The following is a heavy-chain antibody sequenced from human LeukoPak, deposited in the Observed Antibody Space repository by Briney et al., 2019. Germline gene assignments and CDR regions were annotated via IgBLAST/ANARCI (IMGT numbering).Heavy chain of an antibody. CDR2: ITVYNGNT. V-gene: IGHV1-18*01. CDR3: ARGYDYGDYVGDFDY. J-gene: IGHJ4*02. D-gene: IGHD4-17*01. Sequence: ASVKVTCRASGYTFTSYPISWVRHAPGQGLEWMGWITVYNGNTNYAQKLQGRVTMTTDTSTSTAYMELRSLRSDDTAVYYCARGYDYGDYVGDFDYWGQGTLVTVSS. CDR1: GYTFTSYP.